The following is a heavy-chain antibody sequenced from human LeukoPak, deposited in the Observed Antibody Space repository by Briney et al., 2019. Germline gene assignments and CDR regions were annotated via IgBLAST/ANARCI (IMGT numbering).Heavy chain of an antibody. CDR3: ARSITVAGRLGGPDY. V-gene: IGHV4-34*01. D-gene: IGHD6-19*01. Sequence: PSETLSLTCAVYGGSFSGYYWSWIRQPPGKGLEWIGEINHSGSTNYNPSLKSRVTISVDTSKNQFSLKLSSVTAADTAVYYCARSITVAGRLGGPDYWGQGTLVTVSS. J-gene: IGHJ4*02. CDR1: GGSFSGYY. CDR2: INHSGST.